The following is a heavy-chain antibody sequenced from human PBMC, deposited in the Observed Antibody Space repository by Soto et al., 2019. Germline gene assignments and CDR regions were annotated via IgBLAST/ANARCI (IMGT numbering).Heavy chain of an antibody. CDR1: GFSLSTAGEA. Sequence: SGPTLVNPTQTLTLTCTVSGFSLSTAGEAVGWIRQPPGKALEWLALIYWNDDKRFSPSLKSRLTITKDTSKNPVVFTLTNMDPVDTATYYCAHGDGGYEIIYFASWGQGTPVTVSS. J-gene: IGHJ4*02. CDR3: AHGDGGYEIIYFAS. CDR2: IYWNDDK. V-gene: IGHV2-5*01. D-gene: IGHD5-12*01.